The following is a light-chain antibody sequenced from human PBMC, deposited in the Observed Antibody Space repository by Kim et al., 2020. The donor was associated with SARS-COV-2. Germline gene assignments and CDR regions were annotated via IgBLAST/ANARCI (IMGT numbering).Light chain of an antibody. CDR2: ATN. V-gene: IGLV3-19*01. Sequence: ALGQTVRITGKGDSLGSYYAGWYHQKPGQAPVLVFYATNSRPSGIPDRFSGASSGNTASLTITGAQAEDEADYYCNSRDSSGNHWVFGGGTKLTVL. CDR1: SLGSYY. CDR3: NSRDSSGNHWV. J-gene: IGLJ3*02.